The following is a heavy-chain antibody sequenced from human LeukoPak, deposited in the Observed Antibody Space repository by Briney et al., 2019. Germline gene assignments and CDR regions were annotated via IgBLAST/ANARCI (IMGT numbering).Heavy chain of an antibody. CDR1: GFTFSSYA. J-gene: IGHJ4*02. Sequence: GGSLRLSCAASGFTFSSYAMHWVRQAPGKGLEWVAVVSYDGSNKYYADSVKGRFTISRDNSKKTLYLQMSSLRAEDTALYYCVRDRGTYYFDYWGQGTLVTVSP. V-gene: IGHV3-30-3*01. CDR3: VRDRGTYYFDY. CDR2: VSYDGSNK. D-gene: IGHD1-26*01.